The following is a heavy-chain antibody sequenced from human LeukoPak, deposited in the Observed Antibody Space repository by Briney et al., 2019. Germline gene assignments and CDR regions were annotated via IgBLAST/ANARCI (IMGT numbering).Heavy chain of an antibody. D-gene: IGHD2-2*01. Sequence: GGSLRLSCAASGFTFSSYSMNWVRQAPGKGLEWVSSISTSSSYIYYPDSLKGRFAISRDNAKNSLYLQMNSLRAEDTAVYYCARSYCSSTTCGFDPWGQGTLVTVSS. V-gene: IGHV3-21*01. CDR1: GFTFSSYS. CDR3: ARSYCSSTTCGFDP. CDR2: ISTSSSYI. J-gene: IGHJ5*02.